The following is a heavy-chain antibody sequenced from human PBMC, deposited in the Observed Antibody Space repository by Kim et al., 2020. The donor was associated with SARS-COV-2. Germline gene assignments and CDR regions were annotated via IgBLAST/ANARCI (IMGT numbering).Heavy chain of an antibody. V-gene: IGHV3-23*01. CDR3: AKVCWEQWLSDFYFDY. CDR2: ISGSGGST. J-gene: IGHJ4*02. Sequence: GGSLRLSCAASGFTFSSYAMSWVRQAPGKGLEWVSAISGSGGSTYYADSVKDRFTISRDNSKNTLYLQMNSLRAEDTAVYYCAKVCWEQWLSDFYFDYWGQGTLVTVSS. CDR1: GFTFSSYA. D-gene: IGHD6-19*01.